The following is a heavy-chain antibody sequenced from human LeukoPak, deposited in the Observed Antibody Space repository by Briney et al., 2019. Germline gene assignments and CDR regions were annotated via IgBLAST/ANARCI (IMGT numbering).Heavy chain of an antibody. CDR2: ISSSGSTI. CDR3: AELGITMIGGV. CDR1: GFTFSSYE. J-gene: IGHJ6*04. Sequence: GGALRLSCAASGFTFSSYEMNWVRQAPGEGVGWVSYISSSGSTIYYADSVKGRFTISRDNAKSSLYLQMNSLRAGDTAVYYCAELGITMIGGVWGKGTTVTISS. D-gene: IGHD3-10*02. V-gene: IGHV3-48*03.